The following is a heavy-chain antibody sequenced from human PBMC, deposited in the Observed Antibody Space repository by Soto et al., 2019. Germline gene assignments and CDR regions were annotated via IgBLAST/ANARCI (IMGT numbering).Heavy chain of an antibody. CDR3: ARDSTLAY. J-gene: IGHJ4*02. CDR1: GYTFTEFY. V-gene: IGHV1-46*01. CDR2: INPRSGGT. Sequence: ASVKVSCKVSGYTFTEFYMHWVRQAPGQGLEWMGRINPRSGGTSYAQKFQGRVTMTSDTSTTTVYMELSSLTSEDTALYYCARDSTLAYWGQGSLVTVSS.